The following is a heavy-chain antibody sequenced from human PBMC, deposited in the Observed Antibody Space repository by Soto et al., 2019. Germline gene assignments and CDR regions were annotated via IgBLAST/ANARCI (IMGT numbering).Heavy chain of an antibody. CDR2: IDPSDYYT. J-gene: IGHJ6*02. CDR1: GYSFTSYW. D-gene: IGHD6-19*01. Sequence: GESLKISCKGSGYSFTSYWISWVRQMPGKGLEWKGRIDPSDYYTNYSPSFQGHVTISADKSISTAYLQWSSLKGSDTDMYYSSTHDRCYPTGWYFRYYVIDVWGQGTTVTVSS. CDR3: STHDRCYPTGWYFRYYVIDV. V-gene: IGHV5-10-1*01.